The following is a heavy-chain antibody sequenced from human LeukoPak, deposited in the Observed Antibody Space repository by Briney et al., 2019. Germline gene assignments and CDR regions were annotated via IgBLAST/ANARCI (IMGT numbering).Heavy chain of an antibody. V-gene: IGHV3-23*01. Sequence: PGGSLRLSCAASGFTFSDYAVNWVRQAPGKGLEWVSTISQGTYYVDSVKGWFTISRDNSKNTLYLQTHSLRAEDTAVYYCASSWTIAVAGRKYYFQYWGQGTLVTVSS. CDR3: ASSWTIAVAGRKYYFQY. J-gene: IGHJ4*02. D-gene: IGHD6-19*01. CDR1: GFTFSDYA. CDR2: ISQGT.